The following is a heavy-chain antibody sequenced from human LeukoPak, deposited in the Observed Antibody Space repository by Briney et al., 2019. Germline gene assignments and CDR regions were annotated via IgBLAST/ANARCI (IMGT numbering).Heavy chain of an antibody. D-gene: IGHD2-2*01. CDR1: GYTFTGYY. CDR2: MNPTSGGT. Sequence: SGKLSCKASGYTFTGYYMPWVRQAPGHGLEWRGWMNPTSGGTNYAQKSPGRVTMTRDTSSSTTYMELSRLRSDDTAVPYCARGRCSSTSCLNCFYPWGKGTMVTVS. CDR3: ARGRCSSTSCLNCFYP. V-gene: IGHV1-2*02. J-gene: IGHJ5*02.